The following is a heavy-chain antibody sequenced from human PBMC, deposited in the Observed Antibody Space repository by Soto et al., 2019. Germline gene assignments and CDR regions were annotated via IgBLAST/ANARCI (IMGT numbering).Heavy chain of an antibody. CDR1: GFTFSSYG. CDR3: ARDTGVFVEVLDH. D-gene: IGHD3-10*01. V-gene: IGHV3-23*01. CDR2: LSARGGRE. Sequence: GGSLRHSCGASGFTFSSYGMTWVRLALGKGLEWVSSLSARGGREYYADSVMGRFSISRDNVKNILFLQMNSLRVDDTAVYYCARDTGVFVEVLDHWCQGT. J-gene: IGHJ4*02.